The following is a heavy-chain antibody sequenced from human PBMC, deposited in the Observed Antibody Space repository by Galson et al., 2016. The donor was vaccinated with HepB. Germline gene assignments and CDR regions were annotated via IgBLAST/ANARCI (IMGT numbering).Heavy chain of an antibody. J-gene: IGHJ3*01. CDR3: ARVGTTYYDILTGAGHAFDL. Sequence: TLSLPCSVSGGAVRRGTYSYYWTWIRQPAGKGLEWIGRVYSHGTTNYNPSFKSRVAISVDRSKTRFSLNLTSLTAADTAFYYCARVGTTYYDILTGAGHAFDLWGHGRMVTVSS. D-gene: IGHD3-9*01. CDR2: VYSHGTT. V-gene: IGHV4-61*02. CDR1: GGAVRRGTYSYY.